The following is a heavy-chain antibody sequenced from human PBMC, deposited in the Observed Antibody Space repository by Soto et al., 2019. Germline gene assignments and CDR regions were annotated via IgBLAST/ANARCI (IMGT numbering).Heavy chain of an antibody. CDR3: ARDFVVVPAAIGDY. J-gene: IGHJ4*02. D-gene: IGHD2-2*01. Sequence: SLSLSCAASGFTFTTYTMNWVRQAPGNGLEWVSSISGSSDNIYYADSVQGRFPISRDNANTSLYLQMDSLRAEDTAVYYCARDFVVVPAAIGDYWGPGTLVTVAS. CDR2: ISGSSDNI. V-gene: IGHV3-21*01. CDR1: GFTFTTYT.